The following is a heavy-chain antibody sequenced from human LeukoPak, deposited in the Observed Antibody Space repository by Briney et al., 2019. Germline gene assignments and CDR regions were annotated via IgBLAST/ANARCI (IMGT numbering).Heavy chain of an antibody. Sequence: GSLRLSCAASGFNFRCYGMDWVRQPPGKGLEWIGEINHSGSTNYNPSLKSRVTISVDTSKNQYSLKLSSVTAADTAVYYCARIRAHGSGSYLGWFDPWGQGTLVTVSS. CDR1: GFNFRCYG. CDR3: ARIRAHGSGSYLGWFDP. V-gene: IGHV4-34*01. D-gene: IGHD3-10*01. J-gene: IGHJ5*02. CDR2: INHSGST.